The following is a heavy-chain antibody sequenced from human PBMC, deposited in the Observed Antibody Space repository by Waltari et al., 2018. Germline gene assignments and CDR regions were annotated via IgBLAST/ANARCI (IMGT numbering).Heavy chain of an antibody. Sequence: EVQLVQSGAEVKKPGESLKISCKGSGYSFTSYWIGWVRQMPGKGLEWMGIIYPGASDTRYSPSFQGQVTISADKSISTAYLQWSSLKASDTAMYYCARHIRTDTAMVEYYFDYWGQGTLVTVSS. CDR3: ARHIRTDTAMVEYYFDY. CDR2: IYPGASDT. J-gene: IGHJ4*02. CDR1: GYSFTSYW. D-gene: IGHD5-18*01. V-gene: IGHV5-51*01.